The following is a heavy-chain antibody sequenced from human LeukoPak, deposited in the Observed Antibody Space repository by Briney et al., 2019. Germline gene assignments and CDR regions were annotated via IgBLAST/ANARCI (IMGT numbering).Heavy chain of an antibody. Sequence: SVKVSCKVSGGTFSSYAISWVRQAPGQGLEWMGRIIPIFGIANYAQKFQGRVTITADKSTSTAYMELSSLRSEDTAVYYCAREGPKYSSSWWYFDYWGQGTLVTVSS. CDR3: AREGPKYSSSWWYFDY. CDR2: IIPIFGIA. J-gene: IGHJ4*02. V-gene: IGHV1-69*04. D-gene: IGHD6-13*01. CDR1: GGTFSSYA.